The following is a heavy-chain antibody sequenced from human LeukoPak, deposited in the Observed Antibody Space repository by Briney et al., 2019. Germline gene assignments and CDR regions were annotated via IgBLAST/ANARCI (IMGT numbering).Heavy chain of an antibody. V-gene: IGHV3-21*04. D-gene: IGHD3-3*01. CDR1: GFTFSSYS. J-gene: IGHJ4*02. CDR2: ISSSSSYI. Sequence: KPGGSLRLSCAASGFTFSSYSMNWVRQAPGKGLEWVSSISSSSSYIYYADSVKGRFTISRDNAKNSLYLQMNSLRAEDTAVYYCARRDGSGYYALDYWGQGFLVTVSS. CDR3: ARRDGSGYYALDY.